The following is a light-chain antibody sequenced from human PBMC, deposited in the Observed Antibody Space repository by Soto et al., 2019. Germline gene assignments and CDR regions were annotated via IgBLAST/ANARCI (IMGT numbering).Light chain of an antibody. Sequence: EIVMTQSPATLSVSPGESATLSCRASQSVSSNLAWHQQKPGQAPRILMYDASTRATGISARFNGSGSGTEFTLTISSLQSEDFAVYYCQQYHNWPITFGQGTRLEIK. J-gene: IGKJ5*01. CDR1: QSVSSN. V-gene: IGKV3-15*01. CDR2: DAS. CDR3: QQYHNWPIT.